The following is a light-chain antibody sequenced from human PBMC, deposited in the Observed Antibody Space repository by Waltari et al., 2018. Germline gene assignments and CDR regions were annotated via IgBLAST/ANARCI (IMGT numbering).Light chain of an antibody. CDR2: HAS. CDR1: QNIGNW. Sequence: DIQMTQSPPTLSASVGDTVTITCRASQNIGNWLAWYQQKPGKAPKLLIFHASSLESGVPSRFSGSGSGPEFTLTISSLQPDDFATYYCLQYNGYSGTFGQGTKVEIK. CDR3: LQYNGYSGT. V-gene: IGKV1-5*01. J-gene: IGKJ1*01.